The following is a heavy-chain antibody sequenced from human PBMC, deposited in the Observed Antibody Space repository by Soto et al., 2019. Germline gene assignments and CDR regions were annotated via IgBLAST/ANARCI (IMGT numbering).Heavy chain of an antibody. V-gene: IGHV4-4*02. CDR1: GGSISSHNW. Sequence: PSETLSLTCAVSGGSISSHNWWSWVRQPPEKGLEWIGEIYHSGSTNYNPSLKSRVTISVDKSKNQFSLKLSSVTAADTAVYYCARDRRYYDSSGYSYYYYGMDVWGQGTTVTVSS. D-gene: IGHD3-22*01. J-gene: IGHJ6*02. CDR2: IYHSGST. CDR3: ARDRRYYDSSGYSYYYYGMDV.